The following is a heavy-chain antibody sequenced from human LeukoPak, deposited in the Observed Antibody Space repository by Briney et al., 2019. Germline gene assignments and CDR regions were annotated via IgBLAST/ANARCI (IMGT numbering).Heavy chain of an antibody. CDR3: VRDRTRGGTTYLDY. CDR2: ISFDGGET. D-gene: IGHD3-16*01. V-gene: IGHV3-30*04. Sequence: GGSLRLSCAASGFIFSSYAMSWVRQAPGKGLEWVAVISFDGGETHYADSVKGRFTISRDNSKNTLSLEMHNLRTEDTTVYYCVRDRTRGGTTYLDYWGQGTLVTVSS. J-gene: IGHJ4*02. CDR1: GFIFSSYA.